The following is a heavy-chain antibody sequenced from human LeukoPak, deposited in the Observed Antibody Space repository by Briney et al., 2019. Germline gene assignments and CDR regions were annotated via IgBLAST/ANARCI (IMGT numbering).Heavy chain of an antibody. Sequence: GGSLRLSCAAAGFTFSSYDMSWVRQAPGKGLEWVSAISGTGGSTNYADSVKGRFTISRDNSKNTLYLQMNSLRAEDTAVYYCATKGIAAAGNWFDPWGQGTLVTVSS. CDR3: ATKGIAAAGNWFDP. D-gene: IGHD6-13*01. CDR2: ISGTGGST. V-gene: IGHV3-23*01. J-gene: IGHJ5*02. CDR1: GFTFSSYD.